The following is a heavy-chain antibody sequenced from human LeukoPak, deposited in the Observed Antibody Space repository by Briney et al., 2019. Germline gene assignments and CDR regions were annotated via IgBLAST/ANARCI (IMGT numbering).Heavy chain of an antibody. Sequence: PGGSLRLSCAASGFTFSSYWMHWVRQARGKGLVWVSRINSDGSSTSYADSVKGRFTISRDNAKNTLYLQMNSLRAEDTAVYYCARGGGYSYDRGVYYYYGMDVWGQGTTVTVSS. D-gene: IGHD5-18*01. CDR1: GFTFSSYW. J-gene: IGHJ6*02. V-gene: IGHV3-74*01. CDR2: INSDGSST. CDR3: ARGGGYSYDRGVYYYYGMDV.